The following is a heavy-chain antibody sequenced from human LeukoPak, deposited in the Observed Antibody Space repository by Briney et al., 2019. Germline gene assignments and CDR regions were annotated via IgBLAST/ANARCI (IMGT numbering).Heavy chain of an antibody. CDR2: MNPDSANT. D-gene: IGHD5-24*01. J-gene: IGHJ4*02. CDR3: GRGGETATINY. V-gene: IGHV1-8*01. Sequence: ASVKVSCKTSGYTFTSYAINWVRQATGQGLEWMGWMNPDSANTGFAQKFQGRLTLTRNTSTRAAYMELSSLTSEDTAVYYCGRGGETATINYWGQGTLVTVSS. CDR1: GYTFTSYA.